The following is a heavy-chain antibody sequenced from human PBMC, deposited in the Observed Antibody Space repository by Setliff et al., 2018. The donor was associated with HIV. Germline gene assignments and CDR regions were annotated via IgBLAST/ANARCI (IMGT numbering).Heavy chain of an antibody. CDR1: GYTFTSYH. D-gene: IGHD1-26*01. J-gene: IGHJ4*02. CDR3: AREPSGSGHYFYFDY. V-gene: IGHV1-46*01. Sequence: ASVKVSCKASGYTFTSYHIHWVRQAPGQGLEWMGIIYPNEDRTTYAQEFQGRVTMTRDTSTSTVYMELSSLRSEDTAAYYCAREPSGSGHYFYFDYWGQGTLVTVSS. CDR2: IYPNEDRT.